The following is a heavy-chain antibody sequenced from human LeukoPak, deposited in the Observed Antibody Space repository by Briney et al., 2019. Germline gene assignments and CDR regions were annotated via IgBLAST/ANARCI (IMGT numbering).Heavy chain of an antibody. D-gene: IGHD6-13*01. CDR2: IWYDGSNK. J-gene: IGHJ6*02. CDR1: GFTFSSYG. V-gene: IGHV3-30*19. Sequence: QPGGSLRLSCAASGFTFSSYGMHWVRQAPGKGLEWVAVIWYDGSNKYYADSVKGRFTISRDNSKNTLYLQMNSLRAEDTAVYYCARDHGGSSWYSVGYYYYYGMDVWGQGTTVTVSS. CDR3: ARDHGGSSWYSVGYYYYYGMDV.